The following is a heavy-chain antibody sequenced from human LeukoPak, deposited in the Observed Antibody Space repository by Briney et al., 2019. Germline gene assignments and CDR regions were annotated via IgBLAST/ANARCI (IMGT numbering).Heavy chain of an antibody. CDR3: ARESYGYGFYYYYMDV. V-gene: IGHV4-4*07. J-gene: IGHJ6*03. CDR2: IHSSGTT. D-gene: IGHD5-18*01. Sequence: SETLSLTCSDSGDAINSYYWSWVRQPAGKGLEWVGRIHSSGTTNYNPFFESRLSMSVDTSQNQVSLRLTSLTAADTAVYYCARESYGYGFYYYYMDVWGKGTTVTVSS. CDR1: GDAINSYY.